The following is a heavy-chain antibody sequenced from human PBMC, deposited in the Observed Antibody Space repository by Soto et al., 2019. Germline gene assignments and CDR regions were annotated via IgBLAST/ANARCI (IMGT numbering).Heavy chain of an antibody. V-gene: IGHV3-53*01. CDR3: ARESRGSSYAYVAFDI. J-gene: IGHJ3*02. D-gene: IGHD5-18*01. CDR2: IYSSGGT. Sequence: ESGGGLIQPGGSLRLSCAASGFTISSNYMSWARQAPGKGLQWVSVIYSSGGTYYADSVKGRFTISRDNSKNTLYLQMNSLRAEDTAVYYCARESRGSSYAYVAFDIWGQGTMVTVSA. CDR1: GFTISSNY.